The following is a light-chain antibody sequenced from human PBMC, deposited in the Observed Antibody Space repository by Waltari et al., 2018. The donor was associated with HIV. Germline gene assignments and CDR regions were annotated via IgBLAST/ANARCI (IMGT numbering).Light chain of an antibody. CDR3: QQHINWPIT. Sequence: EIVLTQSPATLSLSPGERATLSCRSSQTVGNYLAWYQQKPGQAPRLLIFDASTRATGIPARFSGSGSGTDFSLTISRLEPEDFAVYYCQQHINWPITFGQGTRLEIK. CDR2: DAS. J-gene: IGKJ5*01. V-gene: IGKV3-11*01. CDR1: QTVGNY.